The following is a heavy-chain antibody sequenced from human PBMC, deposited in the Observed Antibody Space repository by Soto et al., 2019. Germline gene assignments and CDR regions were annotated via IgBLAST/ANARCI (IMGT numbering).Heavy chain of an antibody. CDR1: GITFSDHD. J-gene: IGHJ4*02. CDR3: VLWGRGLINY. Sequence: EVQLVESGGGLVQPGGSLRLSCATSGITFSDHDMDWVRQAPGTGLEWLGRSRSRPDTYAPDYAASVRGRFTFSRDDSKSSLSLQMRSLKIGDTAMYYCVLWGRGLINYWGQGTLVTVSS. CDR2: SRSRPDTYAP. V-gene: IGHV3-72*01. D-gene: IGHD3-10*01.